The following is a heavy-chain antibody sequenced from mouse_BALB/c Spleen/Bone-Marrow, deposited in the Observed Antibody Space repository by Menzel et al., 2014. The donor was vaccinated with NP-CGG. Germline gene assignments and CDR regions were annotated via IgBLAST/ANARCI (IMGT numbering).Heavy chain of an antibody. Sequence: EVQLQQSGPELVKPGASVKMSCKASGYTLSSYVMHWVKQTPGQGLEWIGYINPYNDGTKYNEKFKGKATLTSDKSSSTAYMELSSLTSEDSAVYYCAKGDNYRYDFDYWGQGTTLTVSS. D-gene: IGHD2-14*01. J-gene: IGHJ2*01. V-gene: IGHV1-14*01. CDR2: INPYNDGT. CDR3: AKGDNYRYDFDY. CDR1: GYTLSSYV.